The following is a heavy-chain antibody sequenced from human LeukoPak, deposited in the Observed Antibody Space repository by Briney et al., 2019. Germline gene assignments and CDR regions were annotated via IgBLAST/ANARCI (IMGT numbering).Heavy chain of an antibody. D-gene: IGHD2-2*01. CDR3: ARDRYCSSTSCYSSGSTFGLWFDP. CDR1: GYTFTSYY. V-gene: IGHV1-46*01. CDR2: INPSGGST. Sequence: ASVKVSCKASGYTFTSYYMHWVRQAPGQGLEWMGIINPSGGSTSYAQKFQGRVTMTRDMSTSTVYMELSSLRSEDTAVYYCARDRYCSSTSCYSSGSTFGLWFDPWGQGTLVTVSS. J-gene: IGHJ5*02.